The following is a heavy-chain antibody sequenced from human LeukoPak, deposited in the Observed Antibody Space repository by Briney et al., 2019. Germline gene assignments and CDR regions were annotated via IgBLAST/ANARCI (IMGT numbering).Heavy chain of an antibody. CDR1: GFTFSSFA. V-gene: IGHV3-48*02. CDR3: AKVIRGGYGMDV. D-gene: IGHD3-10*01. CDR2: ISDSSSLT. J-gene: IGHJ6*02. Sequence: PGGSLRVSCAASGFTFSSFAMNWVRQAPGKGLEWVSYISDSSSLTDYADSVKGRFTISRDNAKNSLSLQLNSLRDEDTAVYFCAKVIRGGYGMDVWGQGSTVTVSS.